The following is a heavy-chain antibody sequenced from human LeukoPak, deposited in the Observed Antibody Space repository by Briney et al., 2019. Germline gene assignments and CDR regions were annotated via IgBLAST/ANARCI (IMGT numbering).Heavy chain of an antibody. Sequence: SVKVSCRASGGTFSSYAISWVRQAPGQGLEWMGGIIPIFGTANYAQKFQGRVTITADESTSTAYMELSSLRSEDTAVYYCARDEGYCSSTSCPKYYFDYWGQGTLVTVSS. CDR3: ARDEGYCSSTSCPKYYFDY. CDR1: GGTFSSYA. V-gene: IGHV1-69*13. CDR2: IIPIFGTA. D-gene: IGHD2-2*01. J-gene: IGHJ4*02.